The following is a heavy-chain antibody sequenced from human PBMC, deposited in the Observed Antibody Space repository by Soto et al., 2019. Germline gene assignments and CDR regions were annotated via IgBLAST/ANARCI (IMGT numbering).Heavy chain of an antibody. CDR1: GFTSSSYW. J-gene: IGHJ5*02. CDR3: ASLSILTGYSINWFDP. V-gene: IGHV3-7*01. Sequence: PGGSLRLSCAASGFTSSSYWMSWVRQAPGKGLEWVANIKQDGSEKYYVDSVKGRFTISRDNAKNSLYLQMNSLRAEDTAVYYCASLSILTGYSINWFDPWGQGTLVTVSS. CDR2: IKQDGSEK. D-gene: IGHD3-9*01.